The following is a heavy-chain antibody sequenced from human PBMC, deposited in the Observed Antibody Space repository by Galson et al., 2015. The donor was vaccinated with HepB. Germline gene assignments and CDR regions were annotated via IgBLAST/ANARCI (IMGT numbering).Heavy chain of an antibody. J-gene: IGHJ5*02. V-gene: IGHV3-48*02. D-gene: IGHD3-10*01. CDR3: VRDPYGAGNH. CDR2: IGPSGSDR. Sequence: SLRLSCAASAFSFGSYGMNWFRQAPGKGPEWISYIGPSGSDRKYADSVKGRFTISRDNAKNSLYLEMNSLRDEDTAVYYCVRDPYGAGNHWGQGTLVTVSS. CDR1: AFSFGSYG.